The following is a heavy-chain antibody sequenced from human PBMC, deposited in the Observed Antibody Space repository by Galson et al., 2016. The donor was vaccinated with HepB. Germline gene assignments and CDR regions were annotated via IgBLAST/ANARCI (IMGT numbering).Heavy chain of an antibody. CDR2: IWYDGSNK. CDR3: TKGPQPAAQAFDN. V-gene: IGHV3-33*06. D-gene: IGHD2-2*01. J-gene: IGHJ4*02. Sequence: SLRLSCAASEFTFSTYDMHWVRQAPGKGLEWVAIIWYDGSNKYYADSVKGRFTISRDNSKNTLYLQIDRLKTEDTGVYYCTKGPQPAAQAFDNWGQGTQVTVSS. CDR1: EFTFSTYD.